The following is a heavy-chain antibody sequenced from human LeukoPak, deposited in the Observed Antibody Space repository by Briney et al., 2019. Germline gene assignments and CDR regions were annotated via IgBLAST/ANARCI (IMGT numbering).Heavy chain of an antibody. CDR3: ARACSSTSCLYYYGMDV. V-gene: IGHV1-18*01. Sequence: GASVKVSCKASGYTFTSYGISWVRQASGQGLEWMGWISAYNGNTNYAQKLQGRVTMTTDTSTSTAYMELRSLRSDDTAVYYCARACSSTSCLYYYGMDVWGQGTTVTVSS. CDR2: ISAYNGNT. J-gene: IGHJ6*02. D-gene: IGHD2-2*01. CDR1: GYTFTSYG.